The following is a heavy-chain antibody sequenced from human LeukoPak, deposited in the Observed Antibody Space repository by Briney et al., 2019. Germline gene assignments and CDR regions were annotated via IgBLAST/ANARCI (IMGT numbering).Heavy chain of an antibody. CDR2: IKQDGSEK. CDR3: ARAPTFSGWFDY. CDR1: GFIFNNYW. Sequence: PGGSLRLSCAASGFIFNNYWMTWARQAPGKGLEWVAHIKQDGSEKNYVDSVKGRFTISRDNAKNSLYLQMNSLRAEDSAVYYCARAPTFSGWFDYWGQGTLVTVSS. J-gene: IGHJ4*02. V-gene: IGHV3-7*01. D-gene: IGHD6-19*01.